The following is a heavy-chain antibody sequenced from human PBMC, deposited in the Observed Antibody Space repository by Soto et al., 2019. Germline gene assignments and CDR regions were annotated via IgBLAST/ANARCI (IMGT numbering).Heavy chain of an antibody. V-gene: IGHV4-59*01. CDR1: GGSISSYY. Sequence: QVQLQESGPGLVKPSETLSLTCTVSGGSISSYYWSWIRQPPGKGLEWIGYIYYSGSTNYNPSLKGRVTISVETSKDQFSLKLSSVTGADTAVYYCARYFWRGLYYFDYWGQGTLVTVSS. CDR3: ARYFWRGLYYFDY. D-gene: IGHD3-3*01. CDR2: IYYSGST. J-gene: IGHJ4*02.